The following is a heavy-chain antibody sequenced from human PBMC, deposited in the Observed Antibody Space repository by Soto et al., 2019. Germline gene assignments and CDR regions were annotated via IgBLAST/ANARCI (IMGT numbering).Heavy chain of an antibody. D-gene: IGHD2-15*01. CDR2: ISYGGSHK. CDR1: GFTFSEYG. Sequence: GGSLRLSCTASGFTFSEYGIHWVRQAPGKGLEWVAVISYGGSHKYYAGSVKGRFTISRDDSKNTVYLQMNSLKTDDTTVYYCAKEMFPRTVLDSSSPWGDFWGRGSLVTVSS. CDR3: AKEMFPRTVLDSSSPWGDF. V-gene: IGHV3-30*18. J-gene: IGHJ4*02.